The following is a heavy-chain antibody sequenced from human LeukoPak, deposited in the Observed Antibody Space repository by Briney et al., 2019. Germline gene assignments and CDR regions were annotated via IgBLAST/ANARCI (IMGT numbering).Heavy chain of an antibody. CDR1: GYTFTSYY. Sequence: ASVKVSCKASGYTFTSYYMHWVRQAPGQGLEWMGIINPSGGSTSYAQKFQGRVTMTRDMSTSTVYMELSSLRSEDTAVYYCAREIRLGELSLCGGDAFDIWGQGTMVTVSS. V-gene: IGHV1-46*01. CDR2: INPSGGST. D-gene: IGHD3-16*02. J-gene: IGHJ3*02. CDR3: AREIRLGELSLCGGDAFDI.